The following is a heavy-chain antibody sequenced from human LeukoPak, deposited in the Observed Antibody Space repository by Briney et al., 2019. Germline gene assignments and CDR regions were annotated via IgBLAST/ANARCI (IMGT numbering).Heavy chain of an antibody. V-gene: IGHV5-51*01. D-gene: IGHD3-22*01. J-gene: IGHJ4*02. CDR3: ARSDDSRGYSNFPLFDY. CDR1: GYSFTTYW. CDR2: IYPGDSDT. Sequence: GESLKISCKDSGYSFTTYWFGWVRQMPGKGLEWMGIIYPGDSDTRYSPSFQGQVTISADKSISTAYLQWSSLQASDTAMYYCARSDDSRGYSNFPLFDYWGQGTLVTVSS.